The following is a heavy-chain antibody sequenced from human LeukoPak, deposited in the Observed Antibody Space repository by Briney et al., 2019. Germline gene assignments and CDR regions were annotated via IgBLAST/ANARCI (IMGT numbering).Heavy chain of an antibody. V-gene: IGHV4-31*02. Sequence: LRLSCAASGFTFSDYYMSWIRQPPGKGLEWIGYIYYSGSTYYNPSLKSRVTISVDTSKNQFSLKLSSVTAADTAVYYCARDARHYDFWSSYYQYHFDYWGQGTLVTVSS. D-gene: IGHD3-3*01. CDR2: IYYSGST. CDR1: GFTFSDYY. J-gene: IGHJ4*02. CDR3: ARDARHYDFWSSYYQYHFDY.